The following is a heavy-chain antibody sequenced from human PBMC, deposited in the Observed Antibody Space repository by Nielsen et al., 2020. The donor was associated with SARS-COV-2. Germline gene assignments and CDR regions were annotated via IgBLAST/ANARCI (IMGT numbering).Heavy chain of an antibody. J-gene: IGHJ6*02. Sequence: GGSLRLSCAASGFTFSSYGMHWVRQAPGKGLEWVAVIWSDGSHQYYADSVKGRFTISRDSSKNTLYLQMNSLRAEDTALYYCARDRQRPSRYYYFYGMDVWGQGTTVTVS. CDR1: GFTFSSYG. CDR3: ARDRQRPSRYYYFYGMDV. CDR2: IWSDGSHQ. V-gene: IGHV3-33*01.